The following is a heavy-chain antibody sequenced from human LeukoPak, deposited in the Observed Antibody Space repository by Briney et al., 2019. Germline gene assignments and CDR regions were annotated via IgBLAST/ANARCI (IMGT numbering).Heavy chain of an antibody. J-gene: IGHJ5*02. CDR1: GYIFSSYW. V-gene: IGHV5-51*01. CDR2: IYPGGSDT. D-gene: IGHD5-12*01. CDR3: ARLSHLGGYDFGGSETSSFDP. Sequence: GESLKISCKGSGYIFSSYWIGWVRQMPGKGLEWMGIIYPGGSDTRYSPSFQGQVTISVDKSINTAYLQWSTLKASDSAMYYCARLSHLGGYDFGGSETSSFDPWGQGTLVTVSS.